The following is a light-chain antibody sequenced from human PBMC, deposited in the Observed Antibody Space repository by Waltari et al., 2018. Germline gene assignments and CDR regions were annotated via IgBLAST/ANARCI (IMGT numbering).Light chain of an antibody. CDR1: QSINNY. Sequence: DIQMTQSPSSLSASVGDRVTITCRASQSINNYFNWYQLKPGKAPKLLVYAASRLQSGVASRFRGSASGTDYTLTISSLHSEDFATYYCQQSYGTPPTFAGGTTVEI. CDR2: AAS. V-gene: IGKV1-39*01. CDR3: QQSYGTPPT. J-gene: IGKJ4*01.